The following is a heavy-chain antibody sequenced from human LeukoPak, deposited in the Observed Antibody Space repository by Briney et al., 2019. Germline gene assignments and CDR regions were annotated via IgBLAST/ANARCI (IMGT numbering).Heavy chain of an antibody. CDR1: GVSISNYY. D-gene: IGHD2-2*02. V-gene: IGHV4-59*01. Sequence: VKPSETLSLTCSVSGVSISNYYWTWIRQPPGKGLEWVGYVYYSGNTNYNPSLKSRVTISVDTSKNQFSLRLTSVTAADTAVYYCARVYTSWSIDYWGQGTLVTVSS. CDR3: ARVYTSWSIDY. J-gene: IGHJ4*02. CDR2: VYYSGNT.